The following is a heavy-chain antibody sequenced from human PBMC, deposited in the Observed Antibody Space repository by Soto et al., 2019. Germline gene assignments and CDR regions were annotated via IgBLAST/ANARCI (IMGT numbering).Heavy chain of an antibody. CDR2: ISYDGSNT. V-gene: IGHV3-30*18. J-gene: IGHJ4*02. D-gene: IGHD1-26*01. Sequence: QVQLVESGGGVVQPGRSLRLSCAASGFTFSSYGMHWVRQAPGKGLEWMAIISYDGSNTYYADSVKGRFTISRDNSKNTLYLQMNSLRAEDTSVYYCAKEGGLSGSYYISSSYYFDYWGQGTLVTVSS. CDR3: AKEGGLSGSYYISSSYYFDY. CDR1: GFTFSSYG.